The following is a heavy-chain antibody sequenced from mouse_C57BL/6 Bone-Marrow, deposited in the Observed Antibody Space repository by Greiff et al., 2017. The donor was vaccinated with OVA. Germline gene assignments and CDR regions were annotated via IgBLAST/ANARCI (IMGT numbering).Heavy chain of an antibody. CDR1: GYTFTDYY. J-gene: IGHJ3*01. D-gene: IGHD1-1*01. CDR3: ERLTYYCGRAWFAY. V-gene: IGHV1-26*01. Sequence: EVQLLHSGPELVKPGASVKISCKASGYTFTDYYMHWVKQSHGKSLEWIGDINPNNGGTSYNQKFKGKATLTVDKSSSTASMELRSLTCKTAGVYSCERLTYYCGRAWFAYWGQGTLVTVSA. CDR2: INPNNGGT.